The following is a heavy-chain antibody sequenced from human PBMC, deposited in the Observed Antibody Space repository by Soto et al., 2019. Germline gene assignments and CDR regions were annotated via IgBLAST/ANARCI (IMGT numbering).Heavy chain of an antibody. V-gene: IGHV1-69*08. Sequence: QVQLVQSGAEVKKPGSSVKVSCKASGGTFSSYTISWVRQAPGQGLEWMGRIIPILGIANYAQKFQGRVTITADKSTSTAYMELSSLRSEDTAVYYCAREKYDSSGYSSNWGQGTLVTVSS. CDR3: AREKYDSSGYSSN. J-gene: IGHJ4*02. D-gene: IGHD3-22*01. CDR1: GGTFSSYT. CDR2: IIPILGIA.